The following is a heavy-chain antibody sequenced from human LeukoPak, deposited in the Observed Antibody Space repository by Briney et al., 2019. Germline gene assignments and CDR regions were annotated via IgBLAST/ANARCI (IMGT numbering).Heavy chain of an antibody. CDR2: IKQDGSEK. J-gene: IGHJ4*02. CDR1: GFTFSSYW. CDR3: ARAISGSYFNFDY. D-gene: IGHD1-26*01. Sequence: PGGSLRLSCAASGFTFSSYWMSWVRQAPGKGLEWVANIKQDGSEKYYVDSVKGRFTISRDNAKNSLYLQMNSLRAEDTAVYYCARAISGSYFNFDYWGQGTLVTVSS. V-gene: IGHV3-7*04.